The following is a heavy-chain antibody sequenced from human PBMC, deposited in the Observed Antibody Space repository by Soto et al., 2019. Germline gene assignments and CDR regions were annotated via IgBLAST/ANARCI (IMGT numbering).Heavy chain of an antibody. D-gene: IGHD2-2*01. J-gene: IGHJ4*02. V-gene: IGHV3-23*01. CDR3: AKKSTDSSGYSDY. CDR2: ISGSGGSS. CDR1: GFTVSNYA. Sequence: EVKLLESGGGLVQPGGSRRLSCATSGFTVSNYAMSWVRQAPGKGLEWVSGISGSGGSSYYADSVKGRFTISRDNSKKTLNLQMDSLRAEDTAVYYWAKKSTDSSGYSDYWGQGTVVTVSS.